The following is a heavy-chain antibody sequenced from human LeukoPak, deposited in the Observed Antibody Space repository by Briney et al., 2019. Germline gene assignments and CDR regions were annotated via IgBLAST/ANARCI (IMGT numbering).Heavy chain of an antibody. CDR2: IYYSGST. Sequence: SETLSLTCTVSGGSISSYYWSWIRQPPGKGLEWIGYIYYSGSTNYNPSLKSRVTISVDTSKNQFSLKLSSVTAADPAVYYCARDSSEQQLDYWGQGTLVTVSS. CDR1: GGSISSYY. V-gene: IGHV4-59*12. CDR3: ARDSSEQQLDY. D-gene: IGHD6-13*01. J-gene: IGHJ4*02.